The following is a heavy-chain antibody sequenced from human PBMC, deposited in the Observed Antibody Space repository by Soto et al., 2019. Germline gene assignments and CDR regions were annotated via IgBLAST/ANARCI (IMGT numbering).Heavy chain of an antibody. J-gene: IGHJ4*02. CDR3: ARGNWLLPSFDY. Sequence: QVQLQESGPGLVKPSQTLSLTCTVSGGSISGGGYYWSWIRQHPGKGLEWIGYIYYSGSTYYNPSLKSRVTISVDTSKNQFSLKLSSVTAADTAVYYCARGNWLLPSFDYWGQGTLVTVSS. CDR2: IYYSGST. D-gene: IGHD3-22*01. CDR1: GGSISGGGYY. V-gene: IGHV4-31*03.